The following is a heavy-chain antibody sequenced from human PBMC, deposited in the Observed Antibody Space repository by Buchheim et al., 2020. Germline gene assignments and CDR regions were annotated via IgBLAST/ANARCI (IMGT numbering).Heavy chain of an antibody. CDR1: GFTFSDYY. CDR2: ISSSGSTI. Sequence: QVQLVESGGGLVKPGGSLRLSCAASGFTFSDYYMSWIRQAPGKGLEWVSYISSSGSTIYYADSVKGRFTISRDNAKNSPYLQMNSLRAEDTAVYYCARDRLFPAAMPFHYYYYYGMDVWGQGTT. J-gene: IGHJ6*02. V-gene: IGHV3-11*01. CDR3: ARDRLFPAAMPFHYYYYYGMDV. D-gene: IGHD2-2*01.